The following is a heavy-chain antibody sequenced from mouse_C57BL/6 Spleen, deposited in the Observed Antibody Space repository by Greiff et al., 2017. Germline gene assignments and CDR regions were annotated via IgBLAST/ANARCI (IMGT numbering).Heavy chain of an antibody. CDR1: GYTFTDYY. D-gene: IGHD2-5*01. V-gene: IGHV1-26*01. CDR3: ARFDINYVYYFDY. J-gene: IGHJ2*01. Sequence: EVQLQQSGPELVKPGASVKISCKASGYTFTDYYMNWVKQSHGKSLEWIGDINPNNGGTSYNQKFKGKATLTVDKSSSTAYMELRSLTSEDSAVYYCARFDINYVYYFDYWGQGTTLTVSS. CDR2: INPNNGGT.